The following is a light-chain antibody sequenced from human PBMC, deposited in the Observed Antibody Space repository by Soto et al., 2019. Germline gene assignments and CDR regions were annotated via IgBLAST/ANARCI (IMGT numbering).Light chain of an antibody. CDR1: SRDIGGYDF. V-gene: IGLV2-8*01. CDR2: DVI. J-gene: IGLJ2*01. CDR3: SSYGGSNNLL. Sequence: QSALTQPPSASGSPGQSVTISCTGTSRDIGGYDFVSWYQQHPGKAPKLLIYDVIKMPSGVPDRFSGSKSGNTASLTVSGLQTDDEADYYCSSYGGSNNLLFGGGTKVTV.